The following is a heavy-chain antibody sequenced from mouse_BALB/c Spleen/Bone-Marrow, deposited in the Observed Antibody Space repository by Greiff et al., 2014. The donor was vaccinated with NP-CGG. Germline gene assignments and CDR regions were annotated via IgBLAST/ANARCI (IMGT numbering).Heavy chain of an antibody. Sequence: EVMLVESGAELVKPGASVKLSCTASGFNIKDTYMNWVKQRPEQGLEWIGRIEPANGNTKYDPKFQGKATITTDTSSNTAYLQLSSLTSEDTAVYYCARGKGIYLGIAYWGQGTLVTVSA. D-gene: IGHD2-1*01. CDR3: ARGKGIYLGIAY. V-gene: IGHV14-3*02. CDR1: GFNIKDTY. CDR2: IEPANGNT. J-gene: IGHJ3*01.